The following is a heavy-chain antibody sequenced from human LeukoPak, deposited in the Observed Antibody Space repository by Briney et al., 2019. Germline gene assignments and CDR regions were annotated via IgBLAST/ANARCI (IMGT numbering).Heavy chain of an antibody. V-gene: IGHV3-66*01. D-gene: IGHD3-16*02. CDR1: GFTFSDAY. J-gene: IGHJ4*02. Sequence: GGSLGLSCAASGFTFSDAYMSWVRQAPGKGLEWVSTMYSGGSTYYADSVKGRFTISRDNSKNTLYLQMNNLRAEDTGVYYCARESSFYFDYWGQGTLVTVSS. CDR2: MYSGGST. CDR3: ARESSFYFDY.